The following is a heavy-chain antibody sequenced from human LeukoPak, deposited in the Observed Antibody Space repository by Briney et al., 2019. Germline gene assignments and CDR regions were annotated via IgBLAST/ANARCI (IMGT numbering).Heavy chain of an antibody. CDR3: ARGASGYYRQDWFDP. V-gene: IGHV4-34*01. Sequence: SETLSLTCAVYGGSLSGYYWSWIRQPPGKGLEWIGEINHSGSTNYNPSLKSRVTISVDTSKNQFSLKLSSVTAADTAVYYCARGASGYYRQDWFDPWGQGTLVTASS. CDR1: GGSLSGYY. CDR2: INHSGST. D-gene: IGHD3-22*01. J-gene: IGHJ5*02.